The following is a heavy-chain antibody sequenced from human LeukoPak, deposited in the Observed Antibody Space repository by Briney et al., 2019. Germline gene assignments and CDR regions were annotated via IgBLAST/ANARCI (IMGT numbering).Heavy chain of an antibody. D-gene: IGHD1-1*01. J-gene: IGHJ4*02. V-gene: IGHV1-46*01. CDR2: ISPSGGST. Sequence: ASVKVSCKASGYTFTNYYMHWVRQAPGQGLEWMGIISPSGGSTSYAQKFQGRVTMTRDKSTGTVYMELSSLRSEDTAVYYCARELTTGMYFFDFWGQGTLVTVSS. CDR1: GYTFTNYY. CDR3: ARELTTGMYFFDF.